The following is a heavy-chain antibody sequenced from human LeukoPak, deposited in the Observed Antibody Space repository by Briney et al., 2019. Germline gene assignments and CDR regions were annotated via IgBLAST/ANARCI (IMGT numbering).Heavy chain of an antibody. CDR3: ARGLPGLYYYYYYMDV. J-gene: IGHJ6*03. CDR2: VNHSGST. D-gene: IGHD3/OR15-3a*01. Sequence: PLETLSLTCAVYGGSFSGYYWSWIRQPPGKGLEWIGEVNHSGSTNYNPSLKSRVTISVDTSKNQFSLKLSSVTAADTAVYYCARGLPGLYYYYYYMDVWGKGTTVTVSS. CDR1: GGSFSGYY. V-gene: IGHV4-34*01.